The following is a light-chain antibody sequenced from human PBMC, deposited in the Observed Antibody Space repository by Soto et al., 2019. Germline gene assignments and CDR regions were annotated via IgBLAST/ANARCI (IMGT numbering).Light chain of an antibody. J-gene: IGKJ2*01. CDR2: WSS. CDR3: QQYLRTPEYP. Sequence: DIVLTQSPDSLAVSLGERATINCKSSQSVLYSSNNKNYLDWYQQRPGQPPKLLIYWSSTRKSGVPDRFSGSGSGTDFTLTISSLQAEDVAVYFCQQYLRTPEYPFGQGTKLEIK. V-gene: IGKV4-1*01. CDR1: QSVLYSSNNKNY.